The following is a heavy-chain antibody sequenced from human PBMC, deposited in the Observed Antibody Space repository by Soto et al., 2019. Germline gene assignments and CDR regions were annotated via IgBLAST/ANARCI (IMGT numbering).Heavy chain of an antibody. V-gene: IGHV4-39*01. J-gene: IGHJ5*02. Sequence: QLQLQESGPGLVKPSETLSLTCTVFGGSIKNTGANWGWVRQPPGKGLEWIGSVYYTGTTYYNPSLQSRVTISIDTSKNQYSLSVNSVAAADTAVCYCATHTSGSRNGPHTWGQGTLVTVSS. CDR3: ATHTSGSRNGPHT. CDR2: VYYTGTT. D-gene: IGHD1-26*01. CDR1: GGSIKNTGAN.